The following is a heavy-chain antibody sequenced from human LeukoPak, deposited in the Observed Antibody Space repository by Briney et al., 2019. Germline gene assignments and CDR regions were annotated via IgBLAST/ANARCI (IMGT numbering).Heavy chain of an antibody. Sequence: PSETLSLTCTVSGGSISSYYWSWIRQPPGKGLEWIGYIYYSGSTNYNPSLKSRVTISVDTSKNQFSLKLSSVTAADTAVYYCARLHGGLLWFGELNYYFDYWGQGTLVTVSS. V-gene: IGHV4-59*01. CDR2: IYYSGST. CDR1: GGSISSYY. J-gene: IGHJ4*02. CDR3: ARLHGGLLWFGELNYYFDY. D-gene: IGHD3-10*01.